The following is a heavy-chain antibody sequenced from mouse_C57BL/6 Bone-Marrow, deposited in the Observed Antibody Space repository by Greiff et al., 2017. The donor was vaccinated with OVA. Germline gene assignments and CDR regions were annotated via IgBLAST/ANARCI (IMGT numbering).Heavy chain of an antibody. Sequence: EVKVVESGGDLVKPGGSLKLSCAASGFTFSSYGMSWVRQTPDKRLEWVATISSGGSYTYYPDSVKGRFTISRDNAKNTLYLQMSSLKSEDTAMYYCARPHWEGYFDVWGTGTTVTVSS. CDR1: GFTFSSYG. CDR3: ARPHWEGYFDV. CDR2: ISSGGSYT. V-gene: IGHV5-6*01. D-gene: IGHD4-1*01. J-gene: IGHJ1*03.